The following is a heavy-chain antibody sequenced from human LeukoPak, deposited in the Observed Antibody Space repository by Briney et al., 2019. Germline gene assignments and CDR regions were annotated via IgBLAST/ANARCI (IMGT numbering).Heavy chain of an antibody. Sequence: SETLSLTCTVSGGSISSSSYYWGWIRQPPGKGLEWIGSIYYSGSTYYNPSLKSRVTISVDTSKNQFSLKLSSVTAADTAVYYCARERLEEGYSGSGSYFDYWGQGTLVTVSS. CDR1: GGSISSSSYY. CDR2: IYYSGST. D-gene: IGHD3-10*01. V-gene: IGHV4-39*07. CDR3: ARERLEEGYSGSGSYFDY. J-gene: IGHJ4*02.